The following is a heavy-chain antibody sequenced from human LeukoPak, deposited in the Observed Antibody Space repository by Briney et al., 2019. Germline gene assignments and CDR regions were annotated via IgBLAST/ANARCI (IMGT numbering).Heavy chain of an antibody. CDR2: IYHSGST. D-gene: IGHD3-9*01. V-gene: IGHV4-30-2*01. CDR1: GGSISSGGYS. J-gene: IGHJ3*02. Sequence: SQTLSLTCAVSGGSISSGGYSWSWIRQPPGKGLEWIGYIYHSGSTYYNPSLKSRVTISVDRSKNQFSLKLSSVTAADTAVYYCAIASYDILTGYYRGDAFDIWGQGTMVTVSS. CDR3: AIASYDILTGYYRGDAFDI.